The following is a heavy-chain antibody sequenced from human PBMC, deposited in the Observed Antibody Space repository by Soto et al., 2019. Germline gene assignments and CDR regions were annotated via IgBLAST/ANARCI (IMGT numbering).Heavy chain of an antibody. V-gene: IGHV3-23*01. CDR1: GFTFTNYA. J-gene: IGHJ4*02. Sequence: GGSMRLSCVASGFTFTNYAINWVRQAPGKGLEWVSGIGVSGASTYYADSVKGRFTVSRDNSKNTVYLQMNSLRVEDTAVYFCAKGMYNYDSSGYRLFDYWGQGTRVTVSS. CDR3: AKGMYNYDSSGYRLFDY. CDR2: IGVSGAST. D-gene: IGHD3-22*01.